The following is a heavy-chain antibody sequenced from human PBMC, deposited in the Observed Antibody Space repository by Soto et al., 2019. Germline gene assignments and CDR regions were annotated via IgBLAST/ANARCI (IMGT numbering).Heavy chain of an antibody. D-gene: IGHD5-18*01. Sequence: SQTLSLTCTVSGGSISSSSYYWGWIRQPPGKGLEWIGSIYYSGSTYYNPSLKSRVTISVDTSKNQFSLKLSSVTAADTAVDYCARRQGAAMVKYHYYYYMDVWGKGTTVTVSS. J-gene: IGHJ6*03. V-gene: IGHV4-39*01. CDR3: ARRQGAAMVKYHYYYYMDV. CDR1: GGSISSSSYY. CDR2: IYYSGST.